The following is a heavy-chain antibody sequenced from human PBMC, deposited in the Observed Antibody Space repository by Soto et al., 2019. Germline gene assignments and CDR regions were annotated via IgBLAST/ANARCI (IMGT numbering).Heavy chain of an antibody. J-gene: IGHJ4*02. CDR1: GGTFSSYA. V-gene: IGHV1-69*12. CDR2: IIPIFGTA. Sequence: QVQLVQSGAEVKKPGSSVKVSCKASGGTFSSYAISWVRQAPGQGLEWMGGIIPIFGTANYAQKFQGRVTIXXDXSXXTAYMELSSLRSEDTAVYYCARGGTYGGNSEYFDYWGQGTLVTVSS. D-gene: IGHD4-17*01. CDR3: ARGGTYGGNSEYFDY.